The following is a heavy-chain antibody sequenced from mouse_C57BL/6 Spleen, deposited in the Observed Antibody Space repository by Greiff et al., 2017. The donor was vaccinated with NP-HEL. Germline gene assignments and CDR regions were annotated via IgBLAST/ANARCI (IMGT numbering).Heavy chain of an antibody. CDR2: ISGGGGNT. D-gene: IGHD1-1*01. CDR1: GFTFSSYT. CDR3: ARNPYYYGSSWYFDV. J-gene: IGHJ1*03. V-gene: IGHV5-9*01. Sequence: EVQLVESGGGLVKPGGSPKLSCAASGFTFSSYTMSWVRQTPEKRLEWVATISGGGGNTYYPDSVKGRFTISRDNAKNTLYLQMSSLRSEDTALYYCARNPYYYGSSWYFDVWGTGTTVTVSS.